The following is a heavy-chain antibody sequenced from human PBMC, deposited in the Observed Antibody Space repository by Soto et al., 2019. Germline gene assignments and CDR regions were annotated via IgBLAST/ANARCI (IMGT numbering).Heavy chain of an antibody. CDR2: INAGNGNT. Sequence: QVQLVQSGAEVKKPGASVKVSCKASGYTFTSYAMHWVRQAPGQRLEWMGWINAGNGNTKYSQKFQGRVTITRDTSSSTAYMELSSLRSEDTAVYYCARVPGYSIGDLWGRGTLVTVSS. CDR3: ARVPGYSIGDL. CDR1: GYTFTSYA. V-gene: IGHV1-3*01. J-gene: IGHJ2*01. D-gene: IGHD2-21*01.